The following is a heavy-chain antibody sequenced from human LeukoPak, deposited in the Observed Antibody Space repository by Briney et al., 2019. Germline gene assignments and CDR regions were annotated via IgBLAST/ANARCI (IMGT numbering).Heavy chain of an antibody. CDR3: ARAVSVSSYYFDC. D-gene: IGHD5/OR15-5a*01. Sequence: PGGSVRLSRAASGFIFSDYYMSWIRLAPGKGLEWISYISSSSSYTNYVDSVKGRFTISRDNAKNSLYLQMNSLRAEDTAVYYCARAVSVSSYYFDCWGQGTLVTVSS. J-gene: IGHJ4*02. V-gene: IGHV3-11*05. CDR2: ISSSSSYT. CDR1: GFIFSDYY.